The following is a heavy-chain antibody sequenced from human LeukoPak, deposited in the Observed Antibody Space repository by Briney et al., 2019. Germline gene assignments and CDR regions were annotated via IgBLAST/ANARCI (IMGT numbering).Heavy chain of an antibody. V-gene: IGHV3-21*01. J-gene: IGHJ6*02. Sequence: PGGSLRLSCAASGFTFSSYSINWVRQAPGKGLEWVSSISSSSSYIHYADSVKGRFTISRDNAKNSLYLQMDSLRAEDTAVYYCARSFGSGSYPMDVWSQGTTVTVSS. CDR3: ARSFGSGSYPMDV. CDR2: ISSSSSYI. CDR1: GFTFSSYS. D-gene: IGHD3-10*01.